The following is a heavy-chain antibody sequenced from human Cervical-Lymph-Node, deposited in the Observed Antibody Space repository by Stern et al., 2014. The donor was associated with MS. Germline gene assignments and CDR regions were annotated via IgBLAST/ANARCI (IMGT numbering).Heavy chain of an antibody. CDR3: ANGGTTWN. D-gene: IGHD1-1*01. J-gene: IGHJ4*02. CDR1: DLAFSTYW. CDR2: TNQAGSEK. Sequence: EVQLVESGGGEVQSGGSLSLSCVASDLAFSTYWMNWVRPAPGKGLQWVANTNQAGSEKYYVDSVKGRFTISRDNAKKSLYLQMNNLRSEDTAVYYCANGGTTWNWGQGTLVTVSS. V-gene: IGHV3-7*03.